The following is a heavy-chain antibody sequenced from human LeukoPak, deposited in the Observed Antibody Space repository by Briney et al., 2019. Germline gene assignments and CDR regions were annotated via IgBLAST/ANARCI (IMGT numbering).Heavy chain of an antibody. CDR3: ARASGGSCYDN. Sequence: SETLSLTCTVSGGSFRGYYWSWVRQPPGKGLEWIGYIYYSGSTNYNPSLKSRVTISVDTSKNQFSLKLSSVTAADPAVYYCARASGGSCYDNWGQGTLVTVSS. V-gene: IGHV4-59*01. D-gene: IGHD2-15*01. CDR2: IYYSGST. CDR1: GGSFRGYY. J-gene: IGHJ4*02.